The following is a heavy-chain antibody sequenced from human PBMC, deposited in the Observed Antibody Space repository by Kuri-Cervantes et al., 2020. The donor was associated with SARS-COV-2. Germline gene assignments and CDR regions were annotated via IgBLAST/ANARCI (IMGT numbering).Heavy chain of an antibody. CDR3: ARAVDYMNAFDI. D-gene: IGHD4-11*01. J-gene: IGHJ3*02. CDR1: GGTFSSYA. CDR2: IFPILGTA. V-gene: IGHV1-69*04. Sequence: SVKVSCKASGGTFSSYAISWVRQAPGQGLEWMGRIFPILGTANYAQKFQGRVTITADISTSTAYMELSSLRSEDTAVYYCARAVDYMNAFDIWGQGTMVTVSS.